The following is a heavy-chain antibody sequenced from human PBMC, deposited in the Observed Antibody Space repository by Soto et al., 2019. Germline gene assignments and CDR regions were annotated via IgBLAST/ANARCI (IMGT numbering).Heavy chain of an antibody. V-gene: IGHV1-18*01. Sequence: GASVKVSCKASGYTFTSYGISWVRQAPGQGLEWMGWISAYNGNTNFAQNLQGRVTMTTDTSTSTAYMELRSLRSDDTAVYYCARDRPMTTADRTSFDYWGQGTLVTVSS. CDR1: GYTFTSYG. J-gene: IGHJ4*02. CDR3: ARDRPMTTADRTSFDY. D-gene: IGHD4-4*01. CDR2: ISAYNGNT.